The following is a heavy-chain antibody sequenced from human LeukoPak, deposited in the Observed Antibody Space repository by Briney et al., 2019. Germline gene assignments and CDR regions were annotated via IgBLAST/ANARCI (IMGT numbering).Heavy chain of an antibody. Sequence: GESLKISCKAFGYSFTNYWIDWVRQMPGKGLEWMGNIYPGNSQTTYRPSFEGQVTISADRSISTAYLQWNSLKASDTAMYYCARGAGYDYWGQGTLVTVSS. J-gene: IGHJ4*02. V-gene: IGHV5-51*01. CDR2: IYPGNSQT. D-gene: IGHD6-19*01. CDR3: ARGAGYDY. CDR1: GYSFTNYW.